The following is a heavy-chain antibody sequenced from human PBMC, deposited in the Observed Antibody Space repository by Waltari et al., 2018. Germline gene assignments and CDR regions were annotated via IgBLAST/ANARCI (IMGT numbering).Heavy chain of an antibody. CDR3: ARDGDYGDNWFDP. CDR2: IGYSRTI. V-gene: IGHV4-31*03. CDR1: GGSISSGGYS. Sequence: QVQLQESGPGLVKPSLTLSLTCTVSGGSISSGGYSLSWIRQDPGKGLVWIGYIGYSRTIHCNPSLKSRVTISVDTSKIRFSLKLSSVSAADTAVYYCARDGDYGDNWFDPWGQGTLVTVSS. J-gene: IGHJ5*02. D-gene: IGHD4-17*01.